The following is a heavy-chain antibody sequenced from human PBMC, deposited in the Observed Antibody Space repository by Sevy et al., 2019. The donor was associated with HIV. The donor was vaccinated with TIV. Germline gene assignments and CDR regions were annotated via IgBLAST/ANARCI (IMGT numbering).Heavy chain of an antibody. D-gene: IGHD3-22*01. CDR2: ISGYNGNT. Sequence: ASVKVSCKASGYTFTNYGITWVRQAPGQGLEWMGWISGYNGNTKYAQDLQGRVTMTTDTSTSTAYMELRSLRSDDTAVYYCARDESFSLIIVDLDSWGQGTLVTVSS. CDR1: GYTFTNYG. V-gene: IGHV1-18*01. CDR3: ARDESFSLIIVDLDS. J-gene: IGHJ4*02.